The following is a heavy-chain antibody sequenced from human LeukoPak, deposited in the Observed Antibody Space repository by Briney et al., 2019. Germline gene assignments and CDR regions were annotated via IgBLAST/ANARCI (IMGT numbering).Heavy chain of an antibody. CDR1: GGSISSSDYY. D-gene: IGHD2-15*01. CDR3: ARVFFEERDIGPFDY. V-gene: IGHV4-39*07. Sequence: SETLSLTCTVSGGSISSSDYYWGWIRQPPGKGLEWIGSFYYSGSTYYNPSLKSRVTISVDRSKNQFSLKLSSVTAADTAVYYCARVFFEERDIGPFDYWGQGTLVTVSS. J-gene: IGHJ4*02. CDR2: FYYSGST.